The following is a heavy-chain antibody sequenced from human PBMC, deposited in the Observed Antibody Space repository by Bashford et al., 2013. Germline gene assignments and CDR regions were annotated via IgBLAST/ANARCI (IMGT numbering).Heavy chain of an antibody. V-gene: IGHV1-18*01. D-gene: IGHD2-15*01. CDR1: GYTFTSYG. J-gene: IGHJ4*02. Sequence: VASVKVSCKASGYTFTSYGISWVRQAPGQGLEWMGWINGYNGHTSYAQKLQDRVTLTTDTSTTTAYMELWSLRSDDTAVYYCARDIDXSIDYWGQGTLVTVSS. CDR3: ARDIDXSIDY. CDR2: INGYNGHT.